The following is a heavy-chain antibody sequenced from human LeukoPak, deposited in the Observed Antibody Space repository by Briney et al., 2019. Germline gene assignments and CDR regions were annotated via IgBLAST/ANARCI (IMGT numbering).Heavy chain of an antibody. J-gene: IGHJ4*02. CDR2: IWYDGSNK. D-gene: IGHD3-3*01. CDR3: ARSTTIFGSAQDY. CDR1: GFTFSSYG. Sequence: GGSLRLSCAASGFTFSSYGMHWVRQAPGKGLEGVAVIWYDGSNKYYADSVKGRFTISRDNSKNTLYLQMNSLRAEDTAVYYCARSTTIFGSAQDYWGQGTLVTVSS. V-gene: IGHV3-33*01.